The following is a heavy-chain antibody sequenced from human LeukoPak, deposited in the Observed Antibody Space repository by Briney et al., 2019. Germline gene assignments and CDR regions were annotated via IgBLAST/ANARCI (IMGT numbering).Heavy chain of an antibody. J-gene: IGHJ3*02. Sequence: ASAKVSCKASGYTFTSYYMHWVRQAPGQGLEWMGIINPSGGSTSYAQKFQGRVTMTRDTSTSTVYMELSSLRSEDTAVYYCARDLVVVTGLRTRGSFDIWGQGTMVTVSS. CDR1: GYTFTSYY. D-gene: IGHD2-21*02. CDR2: INPSGGST. CDR3: ARDLVVVTGLRTRGSFDI. V-gene: IGHV1-46*01.